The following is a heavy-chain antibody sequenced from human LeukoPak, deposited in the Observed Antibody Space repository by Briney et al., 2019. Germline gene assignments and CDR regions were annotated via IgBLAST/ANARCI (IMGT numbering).Heavy chain of an antibody. J-gene: IGHJ4*02. CDR2: ISIRMSK. CDR3: ARDSRSIAVSKGGLDY. D-gene: IGHD6-6*01. CDR1: RFTFSSYS. V-gene: IGHV3-21*01. Sequence: GGSLRLSCAASRFTFSSYSMHWVRQAPGKGLEWVSSISIRMSKNYADSVKGRFTISRDNAKNSLDLQMDSLRDEDTAVYYCARDSRSIAVSKGGLDYWGQGTLVTVSS.